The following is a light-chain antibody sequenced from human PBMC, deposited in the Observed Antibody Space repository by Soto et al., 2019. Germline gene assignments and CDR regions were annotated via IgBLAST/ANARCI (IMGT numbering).Light chain of an antibody. CDR1: QSVNSN. V-gene: IGKV3-15*01. CDR2: GAS. J-gene: IGKJ2*01. CDR3: QQYKNWPHT. Sequence: EIMITQSPFTLSVSPGERATLSCRASQSVNSNLAWYQQKPGQAPRLLIYGASTRATGIPARFSGSGSGTEFTLTINSLQSEDFAVYYCQQYKNWPHTFGQGTKVDIK.